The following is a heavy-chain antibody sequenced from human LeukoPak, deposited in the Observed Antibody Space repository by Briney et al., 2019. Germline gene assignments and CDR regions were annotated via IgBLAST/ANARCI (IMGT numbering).Heavy chain of an antibody. D-gene: IGHD6-13*01. Sequence: SVKVSCKVSGGTFSSYAISWVRQAPGQGLEWMGRIIPILGIANYAQKFQGRVTITADKSTSTAYMELSSLRSEDTAVYYCAGGIAAAGADYWGQGTLVTVSS. CDR3: AGGIAAAGADY. CDR2: IIPILGIA. V-gene: IGHV1-69*04. J-gene: IGHJ4*02. CDR1: GGTFSSYA.